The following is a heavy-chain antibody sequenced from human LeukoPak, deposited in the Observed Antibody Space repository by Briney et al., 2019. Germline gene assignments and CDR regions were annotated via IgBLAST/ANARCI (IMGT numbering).Heavy chain of an antibody. CDR1: GFTFTAYL. J-gene: IGHJ5*02. CDR3: ATDFYDTT. V-gene: IGHV3-15*01. Sequence: PGGSLRVSCAASGFTFTAYLMSWVRQAPGKGLEWVGRIRRNSDGGTIDYAAPVKGRFALSRDDSKNTLYLHMSSLQTEDTAVYYCATDFYDTTWGQGTLVTVSS. D-gene: IGHD3-22*01. CDR2: IRRNSDGGTI.